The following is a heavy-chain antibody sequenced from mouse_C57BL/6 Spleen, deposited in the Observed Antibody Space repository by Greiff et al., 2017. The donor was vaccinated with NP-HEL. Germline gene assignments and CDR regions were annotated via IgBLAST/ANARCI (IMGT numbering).Heavy chain of an antibody. CDR2: INPSSGYT. CDR1: GYTFTSYT. J-gene: IGHJ4*01. D-gene: IGHD2-5*01. V-gene: IGHV1-4*01. Sequence: QVQLQQSGAELARPGASVKMSCKASGYTFTSYTMHWVKQRPGQGLEWIGYINPSSGYTKYKQKFKDKATLTADKSSSTAYMQLSSLTSEDSAVYYCARTSKDYAMDYWGQGTSVTVSS. CDR3: ARTSKDYAMDY.